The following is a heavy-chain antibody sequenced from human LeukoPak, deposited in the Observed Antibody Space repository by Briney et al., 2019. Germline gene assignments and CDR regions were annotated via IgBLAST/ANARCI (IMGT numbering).Heavy chain of an antibody. J-gene: IGHJ4*02. CDR3: ARVTGDRSFDN. D-gene: IGHD7-27*01. CDR2: MYSGGIT. Sequence: PGGSLRLSCAASGVTVSSNYMTWVRQAPGKGLEWVSVMYSGGITDYAESVKGRFTISRDTSKNTLYLQMNSLRAEDTAVYYCARVTGDRSFDNWGQGTLVTVSS. V-gene: IGHV3-53*01. CDR1: GVTVSSNY.